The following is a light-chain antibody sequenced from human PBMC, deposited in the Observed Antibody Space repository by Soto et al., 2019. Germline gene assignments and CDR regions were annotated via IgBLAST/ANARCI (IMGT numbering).Light chain of an antibody. V-gene: IGKV3-20*01. CDR3: QQFSSYPLT. CDR2: DAS. J-gene: IGKJ4*01. CDR1: QTVRNKY. Sequence: EIVLTQSPGTLSLSPGASATLSCRASQTVRNKYLAWYQQKTGQAPRLLIYDASSRDTGIPDRFSGGGSGTDFTLTISRLEPEDFAVYYGQQFSSYPLTFGGGTKVDIK.